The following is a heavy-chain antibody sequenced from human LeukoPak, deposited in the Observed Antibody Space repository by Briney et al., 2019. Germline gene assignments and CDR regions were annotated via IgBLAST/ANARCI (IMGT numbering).Heavy chain of an antibody. V-gene: IGHV4-59*01. Sequence: SETLSLTCTVSGGSISSYYWSWIRQPPGKGLEWIGYIYYSGSTNYNPSLKSRVTISVDTSKNQFSLKLSSVTAADTAVYYCARGPVGYCSSTSCYPVYYYGMDVWGQGTTVTVSS. CDR2: IYYSGST. CDR1: GGSISSYY. J-gene: IGHJ6*02. CDR3: ARGPVGYCSSTSCYPVYYYGMDV. D-gene: IGHD2-2*01.